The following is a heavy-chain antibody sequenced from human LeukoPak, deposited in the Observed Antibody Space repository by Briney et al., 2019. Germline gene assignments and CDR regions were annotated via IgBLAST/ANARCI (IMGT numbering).Heavy chain of an antibody. Sequence: SETLSLTCTVSGGSISSYYWSWIRQPPGKGLEWIGFIYYSGSTNYNPSLKSRVTISVDTSKNQFSLKLSSVTAADTAAYYCARDGVLTGRDAFDIWGQGTMVTVSS. D-gene: IGHD3-9*01. CDR2: IYYSGST. CDR3: ARDGVLTGRDAFDI. J-gene: IGHJ3*02. CDR1: GGSISSYY. V-gene: IGHV4-59*12.